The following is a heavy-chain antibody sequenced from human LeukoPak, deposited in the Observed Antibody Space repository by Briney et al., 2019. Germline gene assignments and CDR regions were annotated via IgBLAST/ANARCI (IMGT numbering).Heavy chain of an antibody. CDR1: GGSISSSSYY. J-gene: IGHJ6*03. CDR2: IYYSGST. CDR3: ARDGGLLQWFGDHLGYMDV. V-gene: IGHV4-39*07. Sequence: SETLSLTCTVSGGSISSSSYYWGWIRQPPGKGLEWIGSIYYSGSTYYNPSLKSRVTISVDTSKNQFSLKLSSVTAADTAVYYCARDGGLLQWFGDHLGYMDVWGKGTTVTVSS. D-gene: IGHD3-10*01.